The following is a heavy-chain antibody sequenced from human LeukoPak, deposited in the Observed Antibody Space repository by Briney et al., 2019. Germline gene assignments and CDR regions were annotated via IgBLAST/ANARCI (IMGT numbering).Heavy chain of an antibody. CDR3: ARHRQDVYYYMDV. Sequence: SETLSLTCSVSGGSITSLSSYWGWIRQSPGKGLEWIGTVYQSGTTYYNPSLETRVTISIDPSKSQFSLRLNSLTAADTAVYYCARHRQDVYYYMDVWGKGTTVTVSS. CDR1: GGSITSLSSY. J-gene: IGHJ6*03. D-gene: IGHD2-15*01. CDR2: VYQSGTT. V-gene: IGHV4-39*01.